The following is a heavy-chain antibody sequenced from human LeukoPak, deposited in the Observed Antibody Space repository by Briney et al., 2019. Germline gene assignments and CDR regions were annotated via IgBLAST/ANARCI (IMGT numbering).Heavy chain of an antibody. Sequence: GGSLRLSCAASGFTFSSYGMHWVRQAPGKGLEWVAVISYDGSNKYYADSVKGRFTISRDNSKNTLYLQMNSPRAEDTAVYYCAKEVPEHSSLLLQDYGGFDYWGQGTLVTVSS. V-gene: IGHV3-30*18. J-gene: IGHJ4*02. CDR2: ISYDGSNK. D-gene: IGHD6-6*01. CDR3: AKEVPEHSSLLLQDYGGFDY. CDR1: GFTFSSYG.